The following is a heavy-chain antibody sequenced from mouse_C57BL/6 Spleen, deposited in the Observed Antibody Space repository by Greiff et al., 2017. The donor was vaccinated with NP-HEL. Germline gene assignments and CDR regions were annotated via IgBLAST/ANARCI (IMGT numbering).Heavy chain of an antibody. D-gene: IGHD2-3*01. CDR2: IWSGGST. CDR1: GFSLTSYG. V-gene: IGHV2-2*01. Sequence: QVQLQQSGPGLVQPSQSLSITCTVSGFSLTSYGVHWVRQSPGKGLEWLGVIWSGGSTDYNAAFISRLSISKDNSKSQVFFKMNSLQADDTAIYYCASDGYYVIYAMDYWGQGTSVTVSS. CDR3: ASDGYYVIYAMDY. J-gene: IGHJ4*01.